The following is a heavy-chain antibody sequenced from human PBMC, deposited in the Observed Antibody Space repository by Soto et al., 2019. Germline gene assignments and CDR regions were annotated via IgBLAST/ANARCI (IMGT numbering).Heavy chain of an antibody. D-gene: IGHD3-9*01. CDR3: ARGYDILTGPLDY. V-gene: IGHV4-39*01. J-gene: IGHJ4*02. CDR2: IYYSGST. Sequence: SETLSLTCTVSGGSITSSSFYWGWIRQPPGKGLEWIGIIYYSGSTYYNPSLKSRVTISVDTSKSQFSLNLNSVTAADTAVYYCARGYDILTGPLDYWGPGTLVTGS. CDR1: GGSITSSSFY.